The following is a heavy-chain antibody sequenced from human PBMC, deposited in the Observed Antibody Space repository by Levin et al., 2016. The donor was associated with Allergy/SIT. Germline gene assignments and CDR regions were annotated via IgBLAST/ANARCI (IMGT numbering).Heavy chain of an antibody. J-gene: IGHJ6*02. CDR2: IYYSGST. CDR3: ARDRGGGSYLGAAYYYYYGMDV. Sequence: WIRQPPGKGLEWIGYIYYSGSTNYNPSLKSRVTISVDTSKNQFSLKLSSVTAADTAVYYCARDRGGGSYLGAAYYYYYGMDVWGQGTTVTVSS. V-gene: IGHV4-59*01. D-gene: IGHD1-26*01.